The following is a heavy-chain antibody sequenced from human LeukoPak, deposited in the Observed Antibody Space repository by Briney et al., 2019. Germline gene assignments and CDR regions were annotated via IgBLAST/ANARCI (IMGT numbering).Heavy chain of an antibody. V-gene: IGHV1-46*01. D-gene: IGHD3/OR15-3a*01. CDR2: INPNGDRT. Sequence: GASVKVSCKASENTFTNYYMHWVRQAPGQGLQWLGIINPNGDRTAYAQNFQDRVTMTRDASTTTFYLELSSLRSEDTAVYYCARVLDGDYIDYWGQGTLVTVSS. J-gene: IGHJ4*02. CDR3: ARVLDGDYIDY. CDR1: ENTFTNYY.